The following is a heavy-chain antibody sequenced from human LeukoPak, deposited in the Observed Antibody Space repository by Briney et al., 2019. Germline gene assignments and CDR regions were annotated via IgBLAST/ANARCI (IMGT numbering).Heavy chain of an antibody. D-gene: IGHD4-23*01. J-gene: IGHJ4*02. CDR1: GGSFRGNY. V-gene: IGHV4-34*01. Sequence: AETVSLTCAVYGGSFRGNYWSWIRQPPRKGLECNGEINHSGSTKYNQTPQSRGAISVDTSKNQFSLQLSSVTAADTAVYYCARGLGLRWQYFDYWGEGTLGTVSS. CDR2: INHSGST. CDR3: ARGLGLRWQYFDY.